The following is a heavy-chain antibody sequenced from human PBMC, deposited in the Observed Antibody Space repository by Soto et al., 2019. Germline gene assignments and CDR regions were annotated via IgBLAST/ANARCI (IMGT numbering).Heavy chain of an antibody. V-gene: IGHV4-34*12. Sequence: SETLSLTCAVYGGSFSDHYWSWIRQPPGKGLEWIGEIIHSGRTNYNPSLKSRVTISEDTFKSQFSLKLNSVTAADTAVYYCARRGGGNYPYYFDPWGQGTLVTVSS. CDR1: GGSFSDHY. D-gene: IGHD2-21*01. CDR2: IIHSGRT. J-gene: IGHJ4*02. CDR3: ARRGGGNYPYYFDP.